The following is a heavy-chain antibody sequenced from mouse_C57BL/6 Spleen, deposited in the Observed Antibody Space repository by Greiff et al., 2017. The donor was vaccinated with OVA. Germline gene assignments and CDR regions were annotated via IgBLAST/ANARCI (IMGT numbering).Heavy chain of an antibody. CDR1: GYSFTDYH. Sequence: VQLQQSGPELVKPGASVKISCKASGYSFTDYHMNWVKQSNGKSLEWIGVINPNYGTTSYNQKFKGKATLTVDQSSSTAYMQLNSLTSEDSAVYYCAILYGNYDYWYFDVWGTGTTVTVSS. V-gene: IGHV1-39*01. D-gene: IGHD2-1*01. CDR3: AILYGNYDYWYFDV. J-gene: IGHJ1*03. CDR2: INPNYGTT.